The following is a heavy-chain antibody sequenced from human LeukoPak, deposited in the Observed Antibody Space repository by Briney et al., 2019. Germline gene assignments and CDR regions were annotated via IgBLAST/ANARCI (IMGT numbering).Heavy chain of an antibody. Sequence: PVRVSCKASGGTFSSYAISWVRQAPGQGLEWMGGIIPIFGTANYAQKFQGRVTITADESTSTAYMELSSLRSEDTAVCYCARQLGIKAVPLDYWGQGTLVTVSS. J-gene: IGHJ4*02. CDR2: IIPIFGTA. CDR1: GGTFSSYA. CDR3: ARQLGIKAVPLDY. V-gene: IGHV1-69*13. D-gene: IGHD7-27*01.